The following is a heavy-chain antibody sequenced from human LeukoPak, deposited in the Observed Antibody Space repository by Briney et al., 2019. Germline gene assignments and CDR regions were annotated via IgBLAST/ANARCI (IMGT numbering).Heavy chain of an antibody. J-gene: IGHJ4*02. D-gene: IGHD4-17*01. CDR3: ARVPDGAPPLDY. Sequence: GGSLRLSCSASGFTYTDYYMSWIRQAPGKGLEWVSYISSSGSTIYYADSVKGRFTISRDNAKNSLYLQMNSLRAEDTAVYYCARVPDGAPPLDYWGQGTLVTVSS. CDR1: GFTYTDYY. V-gene: IGHV3-11*01. CDR2: ISSSGSTI.